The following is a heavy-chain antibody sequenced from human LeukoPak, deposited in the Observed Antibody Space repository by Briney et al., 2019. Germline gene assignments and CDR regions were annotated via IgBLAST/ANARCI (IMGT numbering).Heavy chain of an antibody. CDR1: GFPFTNYA. V-gene: IGHV3-23*01. D-gene: IGHD3-9*01. J-gene: IGHJ4*02. Sequence: GASLRLSCAASGFPFTNYAMSWVRQAPGKGLEWVSAITGCGSGIYFADSMKSRFTISRDNSKNTLYLQINSLRAADTALYYCAKWGDYDVLTGYYVSDYWGQGTLVTVSS. CDR2: ITGCGSGI. CDR3: AKWGDYDVLTGYYVSDY.